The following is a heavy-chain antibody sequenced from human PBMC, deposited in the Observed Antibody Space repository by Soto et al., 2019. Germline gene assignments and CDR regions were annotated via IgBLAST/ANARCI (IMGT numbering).Heavy chain of an antibody. CDR1: GGSISSSNW. CDR2: IYHSGST. Sequence: SETLSLTCAVSGGSISSSNWWSWVRQPPGKGLEWIGEIYHSGSTNYNPSLKSRVTISVDKSKNQFSLKLISVTAADTAVYYCDRRTYGDFATNGFHYWGQGTLVTVSS. J-gene: IGHJ4*02. CDR3: DRRTYGDFATNGFHY. V-gene: IGHV4-4*02. D-gene: IGHD4-17*01.